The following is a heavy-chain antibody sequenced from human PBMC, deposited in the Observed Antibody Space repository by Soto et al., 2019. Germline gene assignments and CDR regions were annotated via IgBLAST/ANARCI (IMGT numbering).Heavy chain of an antibody. D-gene: IGHD2-8*01. V-gene: IGHV1-58*01. Sequence: PSADVSCPASRLTFPHSALQWVRQARGQRLEWIGWIVVGSGNTNYAQKFQERVTITRDMSTSTAYMELSSLRSEDTAVYYCAGPSFGVYWGQGTLVNVPQ. CDR2: IVVGSGNT. CDR3: AGPSFGVY. CDR1: RLTFPHSA. J-gene: IGHJ4*02.